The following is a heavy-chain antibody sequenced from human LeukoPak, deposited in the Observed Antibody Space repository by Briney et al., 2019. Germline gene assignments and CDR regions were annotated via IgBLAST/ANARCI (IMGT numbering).Heavy chain of an antibody. Sequence: SETLSLTCAVYGWSFSGYYWSWICQPPGKGLEWIGEINHSGSTNYNPSLKSRVTISVDTSKNQFSLKLSSVTAADTAVYYCARETSKGYFDYWGQGTLVTVSS. CDR1: GWSFSGYY. CDR3: ARETSKGYFDY. D-gene: IGHD2-2*01. V-gene: IGHV4-34*01. CDR2: INHSGST. J-gene: IGHJ4*02.